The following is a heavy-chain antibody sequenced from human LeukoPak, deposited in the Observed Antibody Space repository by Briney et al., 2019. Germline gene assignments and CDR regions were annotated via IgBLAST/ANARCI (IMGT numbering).Heavy chain of an antibody. CDR1: GGTFISYA. CDR3: ARDPGGEYYYDSSGSERPFDY. V-gene: IGHV1-69*06. J-gene: IGHJ4*02. Sequence: SVNVSFKASGGTFISYAISWVRQAPGQGLEWMGGIIPIFGTANYAQKFQGRVTITADKSTSTAYIELRSLRSDDTAVYYCARDPGGEYYYDSSGSERPFDYWGQGTLVTVSS. CDR2: IIPIFGTA. D-gene: IGHD3-22*01.